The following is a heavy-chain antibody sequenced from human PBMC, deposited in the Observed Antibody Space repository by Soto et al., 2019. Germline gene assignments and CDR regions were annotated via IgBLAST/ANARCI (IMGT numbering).Heavy chain of an antibody. CDR2: IYYSGST. V-gene: IGHV4-59*02. J-gene: IGHJ5*02. CDR1: CGSVSSYY. D-gene: IGHD4-17*01. Sequence: SETLSLTCTVSCGSVSSYYWSWIRQPPGKGLEWIGYIYYSGSTNYNPSLKSRVTISVDTSKNQFSLKLSSVTAADTAVYYCARDVSGDYWFDPWGQGTLVTVSS. CDR3: ARDVSGDYWFDP.